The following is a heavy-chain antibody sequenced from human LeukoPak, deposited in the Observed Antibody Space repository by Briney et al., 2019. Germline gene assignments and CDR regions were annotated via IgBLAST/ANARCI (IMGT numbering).Heavy chain of an antibody. CDR3: AKGSPNYYDSSGYCLDY. V-gene: IGHV3-30*02. CDR2: IRYDGSNK. D-gene: IGHD3-22*01. Sequence: GGSLRLSCAASGFTFSSYGMHWVRQAPGKGLEWVAFIRYDGSNKYYADSVKGRFTIARDNSTNTLYLQMNSLRAEDTAVYYCAKGSPNYYDSSGYCLDYWGQGTLVTVSS. J-gene: IGHJ4*02. CDR1: GFTFSSYG.